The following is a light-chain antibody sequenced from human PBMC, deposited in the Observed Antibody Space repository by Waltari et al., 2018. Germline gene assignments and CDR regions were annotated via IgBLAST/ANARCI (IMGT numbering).Light chain of an antibody. CDR3: QHSYNVPLT. V-gene: IGKV1-39*01. CDR1: QNIATY. J-gene: IGKJ4*01. Sequence: DIRMTQSPSSLSASIGDRVTIPCRASQNIATYLNWYQQKSGKAPKLLIYGASTLQSGVPSRFRGGGSGTEFTLTISSLRPEHVAIYFCQHSYNVPLTFGGGTQVEI. CDR2: GAS.